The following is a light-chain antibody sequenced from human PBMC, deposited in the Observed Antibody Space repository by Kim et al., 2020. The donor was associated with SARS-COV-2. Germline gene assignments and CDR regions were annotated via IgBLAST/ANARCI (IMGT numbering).Light chain of an antibody. CDR1: QNVSSSY. CDR3: QHYGSLPPRCT. V-gene: IGKV3-20*01. Sequence: EIVLTQSPGTLSLSPGQRAALSCRASQNVSSSYLAWYQQKPGQAPSLLIYGASSRATGIPDRFSGSGSGTDFTLTISRLEPEDFAVYYCQHYGSLPPRCTFGQGTKLEI. J-gene: IGKJ2*02. CDR2: GAS.